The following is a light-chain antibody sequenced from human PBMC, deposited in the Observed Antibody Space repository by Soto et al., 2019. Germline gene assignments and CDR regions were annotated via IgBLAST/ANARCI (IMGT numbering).Light chain of an antibody. V-gene: IGLV2-8*01. CDR2: EVT. J-gene: IGLJ7*01. CDR1: RSDVGGCVY. Sequence: QSALTQPPSASGSPGQSVTISCTGTRSDVGGCVYVSWYQQHPGKAPKLILYEVTTRPSGVPDRFSGSKSGNTASLTVSGLQAEDEADYCCISCTGSDNSKVFGGGTPLTV. CDR3: ISCTGSDNSKV.